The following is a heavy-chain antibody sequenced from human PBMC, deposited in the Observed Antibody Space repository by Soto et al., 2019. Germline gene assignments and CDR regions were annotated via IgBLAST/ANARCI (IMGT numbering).Heavy chain of an antibody. CDR1: GGSIYHNFW. CDR3: VRGNDNYDFWNNWSLDP. Sequence: PSETLSLTCVVSGGSIYHNFWSWVRQPPGKGLEWIGEIYQTGSINYNPSLRSRVTISVDKSKNQLSLKVDSVTAADTAFYYCVRGNDNYDFWNNWSLDPWGQGTLVT. J-gene: IGHJ5*02. D-gene: IGHD3-3*01. V-gene: IGHV4-4*02. CDR2: IYQTGSI.